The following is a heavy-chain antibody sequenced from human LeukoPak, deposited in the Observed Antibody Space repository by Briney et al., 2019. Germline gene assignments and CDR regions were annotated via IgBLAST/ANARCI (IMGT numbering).Heavy chain of an antibody. CDR3: ARDSPNYDILTGYPYWYFDL. Sequence: PGGSLRLSCAASGFTFSSYEMNWVRQAPGKELEWVSYISSSGSTIYYADSVKGRFTISRDNAKNSLYLQMNSLRAEDTAVYYCARDSPNYDILTGYPYWYFDLWGRGTLVTVSS. V-gene: IGHV3-48*03. J-gene: IGHJ2*01. CDR2: ISSSGSTI. D-gene: IGHD3-9*01. CDR1: GFTFSSYE.